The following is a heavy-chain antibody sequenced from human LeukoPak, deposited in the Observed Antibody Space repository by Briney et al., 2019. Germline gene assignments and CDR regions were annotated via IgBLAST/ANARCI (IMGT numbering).Heavy chain of an antibody. J-gene: IGHJ1*01. CDR3: ARDGLGPQH. D-gene: IGHD3-10*01. V-gene: IGHV4-61*01. CDR2: IYYSRST. CDR1: GGSVSSGSYY. Sequence: PSETLSLTCTVSGGSVSSGSYYWSWIRQPPGKGLEWIGYIYYSRSTNYNPSLKSRVTISVDTSKNQFSLKLSSATAADTAVYYCARDGLGPQHWGQGTLVTVSS.